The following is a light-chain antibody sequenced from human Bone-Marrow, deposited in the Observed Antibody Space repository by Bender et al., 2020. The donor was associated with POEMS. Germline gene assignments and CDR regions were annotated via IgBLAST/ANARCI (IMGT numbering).Light chain of an antibody. CDR2: DVT. J-gene: IGLJ1*01. Sequence: QSALTQPPSASGSPGQSVTISCTGTASDVGAYNYVSWYQQHPGKAPKLLIYDVTKRSSGVPARFSGSKSGNTASLTVSGLQAEDEADYYCCSYVGSRTFYVFGTGTKVTVL. V-gene: IGLV2-8*01. CDR1: ASDVGAYNY. CDR3: CSYVGSRTFYV.